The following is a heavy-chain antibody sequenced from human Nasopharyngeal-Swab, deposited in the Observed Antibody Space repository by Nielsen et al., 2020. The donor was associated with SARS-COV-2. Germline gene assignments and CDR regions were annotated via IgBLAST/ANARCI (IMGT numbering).Heavy chain of an antibody. J-gene: IGHJ6*02. CDR2: ISSRSSYI. CDR1: GFTFSIYS. Sequence: GGSRRLSCAASGFTFSIYSMNWVRQAQGKGLEWVSSISSRSSYIYYADSVKGRFTISRDNAKNSLYLQMNSLRAEDTAVYYCARGAVAYMSYYYYYGMDVWGQGTMVTVSS. V-gene: IGHV3-21*01. CDR3: ARGAVAYMSYYYYYGMDV. D-gene: IGHD6-19*01.